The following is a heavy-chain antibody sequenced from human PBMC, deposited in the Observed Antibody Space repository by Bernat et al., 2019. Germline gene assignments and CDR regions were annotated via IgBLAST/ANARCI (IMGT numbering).Heavy chain of an antibody. J-gene: IGHJ5*02. V-gene: IGHV3-74*01. D-gene: IGHD1-7*01. Sequence: EVQLVESGGGLVQPGGSLRLSCAASGFIFSSYWMHWVRQDPAKGLVWVSCINMDGSTTNYADSVKGRFTISRDNAKNTLYLQMNSLRDEDTALYYCVRDLTGTNTAWGQGSLVTVSS. CDR1: GFIFSSYW. CDR3: VRDLTGTNTA. CDR2: INMDGSTT.